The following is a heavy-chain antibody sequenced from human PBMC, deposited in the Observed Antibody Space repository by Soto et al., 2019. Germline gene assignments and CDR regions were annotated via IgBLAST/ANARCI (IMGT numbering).Heavy chain of an antibody. Sequence: NPSETLSLTCTVSGGSISSGGYYWSWIRQHPGKGLEWIGYIYYSGSTYYNPSLKSRVTISVDTSKNQFSLKLSSVTAADTAVYYCARSYVVVAATRPRGAFDIWGQGTMVTVSS. CDR3: ARSYVVVAATRPRGAFDI. CDR1: GGSISSGGYY. CDR2: IYYSGST. V-gene: IGHV4-31*03. D-gene: IGHD2-15*01. J-gene: IGHJ3*02.